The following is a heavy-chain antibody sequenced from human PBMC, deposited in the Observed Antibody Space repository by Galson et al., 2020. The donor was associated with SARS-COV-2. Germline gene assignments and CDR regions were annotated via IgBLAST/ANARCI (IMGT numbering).Heavy chain of an antibody. J-gene: IGHJ4*02. CDR3: ASSRNYDSTVYSSLDY. Sequence: GGSLRLSCVVSGFTFSKYSMNWVRQAPGKGLDWVSYITSSSSTIYYADSVKGRFTISRDNAKNSLYLQVNSLRDEDTAVYYCASSRNYDSTVYSSLDYWGQGTLVTVSS. CDR2: ITSSSSTI. D-gene: IGHD3-22*01. V-gene: IGHV3-48*02. CDR1: GFTFSKYS.